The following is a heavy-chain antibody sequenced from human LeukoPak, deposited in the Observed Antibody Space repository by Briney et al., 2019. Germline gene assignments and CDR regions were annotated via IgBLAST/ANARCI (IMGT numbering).Heavy chain of an antibody. CDR2: FDPEDGET. CDR1: GYIFTDYG. Sequence: ASVRVSCKASGYIFTDYGITWVRQAPGKGLEWMGGFDPEDGETIYAQKFQGRVTMTEDTSTDTAYMELSSLRSEDTAVYYCATPGGIFGVVIEYWGQGTLVTVSS. CDR3: ATPGGIFGVVIEY. D-gene: IGHD3-3*01. J-gene: IGHJ4*02. V-gene: IGHV1-24*01.